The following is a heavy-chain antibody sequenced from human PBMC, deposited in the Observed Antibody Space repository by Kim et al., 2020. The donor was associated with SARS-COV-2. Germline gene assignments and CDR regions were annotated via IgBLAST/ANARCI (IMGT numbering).Heavy chain of an antibody. Sequence: SETLSLTCTVSGGSISSYYWSWIRQPPGKGLEWIGYIYYSGSTNYNTSLKSRVTISVDTSKNQFSLKLSSVTAADTAVYYCARGRPGGDFFLSDYWGQGTLVTVSS. J-gene: IGHJ4*02. CDR3: ARGRPGGDFFLSDY. CDR1: GGSISSYY. CDR2: IYYSGST. V-gene: IGHV4-59*01. D-gene: IGHD2-21*02.